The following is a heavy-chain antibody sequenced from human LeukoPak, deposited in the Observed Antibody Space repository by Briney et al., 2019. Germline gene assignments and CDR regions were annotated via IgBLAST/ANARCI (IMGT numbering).Heavy chain of an antibody. CDR3: ARHDNYFGSGSFENWFDP. Sequence: GGSLRLSCAASGFTFSSYWMYWVRQAPGKGLVCVSRIHTDGRSTYYADSLKGRFTISRDNAKNTLYLQMNSLRAEDTAVHYCARHDNYFGSGSFENWFDPWGQGTLVTVSS. CDR2: IHTDGRST. J-gene: IGHJ5*02. V-gene: IGHV3-74*01. D-gene: IGHD3-10*01. CDR1: GFTFSSYW.